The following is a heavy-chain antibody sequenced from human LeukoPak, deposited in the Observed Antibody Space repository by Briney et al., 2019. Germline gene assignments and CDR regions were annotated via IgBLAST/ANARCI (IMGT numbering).Heavy chain of an antibody. CDR3: ARIPRIATPGAYF. J-gene: IGHJ4*02. CDR1: GFTFSSYE. Sequence: GGSLRLSCAASGFTFSSYEMNWVRQAPGKGLEWVSYISSSGSTKYYADSVKGRFTISRDNAKNPLYLQMNSLRAEDTAVYYCARIPRIATPGAYFWGQGTLVTVSS. CDR2: ISSSGSTK. D-gene: IGHD6-13*01. V-gene: IGHV3-48*03.